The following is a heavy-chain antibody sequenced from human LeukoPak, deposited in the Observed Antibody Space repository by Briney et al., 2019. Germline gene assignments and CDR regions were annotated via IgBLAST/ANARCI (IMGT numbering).Heavy chain of an antibody. CDR3: ARRPWMATFYYFDS. CDR1: GGSVSSGSHF. CDR2: VYYSGNS. J-gene: IGHJ4*02. Sequence: SETLSLTCTVSGGSVSSGSHFWGWIRQPPGKGLEWIGTVYYSGNSYYNPSLKNRVTITVDTSKNEFSLNLSSLTASDTAVYYCARRPWMATFYYFDSWGQGTQVTVSS. V-gene: IGHV4-39*01. D-gene: IGHD5-12*01.